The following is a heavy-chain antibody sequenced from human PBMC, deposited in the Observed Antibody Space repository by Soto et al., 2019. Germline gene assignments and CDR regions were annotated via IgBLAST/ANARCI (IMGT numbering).Heavy chain of an antibody. CDR1: GYTFTDYA. V-gene: IGHV1-3*01. J-gene: IGHJ4*02. D-gene: IGHD5-18*01. CDR2: INVGNGNT. CDR3: AADVGGYIYGLGKY. Sequence: ASVKVSCKASGYTFTDYAIHWVRQAPGQGLEWMGWINVGNGNTKYSQKFQGRVAITRDTSASTAYMDLSSLRSEDTAVYYCAADVGGYIYGLGKYWGQGTLVTVSS.